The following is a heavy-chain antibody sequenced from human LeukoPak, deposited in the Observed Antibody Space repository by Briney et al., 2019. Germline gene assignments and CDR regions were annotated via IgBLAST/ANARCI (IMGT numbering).Heavy chain of an antibody. D-gene: IGHD6-19*01. CDR1: GFTFSSYS. V-gene: IGHV3-48*01. CDR2: ISSSSSTI. Sequence: GGSLRLSCAASGFTFSSYSMNWVRQAPGKGLEWVSYISSSSSTIYYADSVKDRFTISRGNAKNSLYLQMDSLRAEDTAVYYCARARWLDYWGQGTLVTVSS. CDR3: ARARWLDY. J-gene: IGHJ4*02.